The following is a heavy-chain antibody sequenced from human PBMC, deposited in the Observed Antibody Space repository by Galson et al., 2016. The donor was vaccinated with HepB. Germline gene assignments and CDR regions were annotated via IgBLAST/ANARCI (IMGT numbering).Heavy chain of an antibody. Sequence: SVKVSCKASGYTFTDYYFMYWVRQAPGQGLEWIGRINPNTGDTNYAQKFQGRVTMTRDTSISTAYMDLTRLTDEETAGYYCARDKGEAGGQHYFYMDVWGKGTTVTVSS. D-gene: IGHD2-8*02. V-gene: IGHV1-2*06. CDR2: INPNTGDT. CDR1: GYTFTDYYF. J-gene: IGHJ6*03. CDR3: ARDKGEAGGQHYFYMDV.